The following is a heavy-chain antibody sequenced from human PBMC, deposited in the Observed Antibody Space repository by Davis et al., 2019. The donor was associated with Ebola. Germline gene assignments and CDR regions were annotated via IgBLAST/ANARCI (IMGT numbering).Heavy chain of an antibody. J-gene: IGHJ6*04. D-gene: IGHD3-3*01. CDR2: ISHSGGST. Sequence: GESLKISCAASGFTFSSYSMNWVRQAPGKGLEWVSGISHSGGSTFYADSVEGRFTISRDNSRDTLYLQMDSLRAEETAVYYCAKSGLSFGVVKYHYGMDVWGKGTTVTVSS. CDR1: GFTFSSYS. V-gene: IGHV3-23*01. CDR3: AKSGLSFGVVKYHYGMDV.